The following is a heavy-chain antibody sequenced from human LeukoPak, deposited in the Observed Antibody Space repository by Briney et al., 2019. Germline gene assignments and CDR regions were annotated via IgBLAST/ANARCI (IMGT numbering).Heavy chain of an antibody. CDR3: AKDPGGSGSRHAYYYYYMDV. J-gene: IGHJ6*03. V-gene: IGHV3-23*01. D-gene: IGHD3-10*01. CDR1: GFTFSSYA. Sequence: GGSLRLSCAASGFTFSSYAMSWVRQAPGKGLEWVSAISGSGGSTYYADSVKGRFTISRDNSKNTLYLQMNSLRAEDTAVYYCAKDPGGSGSRHAYYYYYMDVWGKGTTVTVSS. CDR2: ISGSGGST.